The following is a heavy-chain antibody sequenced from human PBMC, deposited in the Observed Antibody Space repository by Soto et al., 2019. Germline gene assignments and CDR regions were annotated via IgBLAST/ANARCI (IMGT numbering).Heavy chain of an antibody. J-gene: IGHJ5*02. CDR1: GGSISSSSYY. Sequence: QLQLQESGPGLVKPSETLSLTCTVSGGSISSSSYYWGWIRQPPGKGLEWIGSIYYSGSTYYNPSLKSRVTISVDTSKNQFSLKLNSVTAADTAVYYCAGTPADGTRWFDPWGQGTLVTVSS. D-gene: IGHD1-1*01. V-gene: IGHV4-39*01. CDR2: IYYSGST. CDR3: AGTPADGTRWFDP.